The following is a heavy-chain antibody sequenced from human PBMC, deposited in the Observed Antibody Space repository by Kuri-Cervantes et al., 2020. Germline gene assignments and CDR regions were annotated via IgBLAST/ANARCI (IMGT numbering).Heavy chain of an antibody. V-gene: IGHV4-4*02. CDR2: INHSGST. CDR3: ARGPSYPWFDP. J-gene: IGHJ5*02. Sequence: SETLSLTCAVSGGSISSSNWWSWVRQPPGKGLEWIGEINHSGSTNYNPSLKSRVTISIDTSKNQFSLKLSSVTAADTAVYYCARGPSYPWFDPWGQGTLVTVSS. CDR1: GGSISSSNW.